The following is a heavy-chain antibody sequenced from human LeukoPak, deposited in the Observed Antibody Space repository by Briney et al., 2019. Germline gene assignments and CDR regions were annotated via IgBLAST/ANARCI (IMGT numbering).Heavy chain of an antibody. CDR1: GSTFTDYY. V-gene: IGHV1-2*02. Sequence: ASVKVSCKASGSTFTDYYMHWVRQAPGQGLEWMGWINPNSGGTNFAQKFQGRVTMTRDTSISTAYMELNRLRSDDTAVYYCARYYIEGRCFDYWGQGTLVTVSS. CDR3: ARYYIEGRCFDY. D-gene: IGHD3-10*01. CDR2: INPNSGGT. J-gene: IGHJ4*02.